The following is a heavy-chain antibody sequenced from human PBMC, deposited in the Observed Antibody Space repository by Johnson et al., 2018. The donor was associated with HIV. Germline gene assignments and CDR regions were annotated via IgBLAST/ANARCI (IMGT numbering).Heavy chain of an antibody. CDR1: GFTFSNYG. J-gene: IGHJ3*02. CDR2: ISYDGSNK. Sequence: QVLLVESGGGVVQPGGSLRLSCAASGFTFSNYGMHWARQAPGKRLEWVAVISYDGSNKYYADSVKGRFTISRDNSKNTLYLQMNSLRAEDTAVFYCGMSGVEDAAFDIWGQGTMVTVSS. CDR3: GMSGVEDAAFDI. V-gene: IGHV3-30*19. D-gene: IGHD7-27*01.